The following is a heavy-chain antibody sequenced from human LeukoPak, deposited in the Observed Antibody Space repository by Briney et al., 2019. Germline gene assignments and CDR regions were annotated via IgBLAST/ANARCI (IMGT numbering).Heavy chain of an antibody. CDR3: ATRLPFTGYKN. CDR2: MSRTADRI. V-gene: IGHV3-48*03. D-gene: IGHD5-24*01. CDR1: GGTLSTYE. J-gene: IGHJ4*01. Sequence: GGSLRLSCTIFGGTLSTYEFNWVRQAPGKRPEWISYMSRTADRIDHADSVKGRFTMSRDNAKNSVHLQMNSLRVDDTAIYYCATRLPFTGYKNWGQGTLVTVSS.